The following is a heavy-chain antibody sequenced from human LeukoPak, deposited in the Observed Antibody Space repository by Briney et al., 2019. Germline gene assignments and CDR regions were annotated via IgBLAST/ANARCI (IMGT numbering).Heavy chain of an antibody. CDR1: GFTFSSYW. V-gene: IGHV3-7*03. CDR3: AKDGSGCSGGSCYQNFDY. D-gene: IGHD2-15*01. J-gene: IGHJ4*02. Sequence: GGSLRLSCAASGFTFSSYWLSWVRQAPGKGLEWLANIKEDGSEKYYVDSVKGRFTISRDNAKNSPYLQMNSLRAEDTAVYYCAKDGSGCSGGSCYQNFDYWGQGTLVTVSS. CDR2: IKEDGSEK.